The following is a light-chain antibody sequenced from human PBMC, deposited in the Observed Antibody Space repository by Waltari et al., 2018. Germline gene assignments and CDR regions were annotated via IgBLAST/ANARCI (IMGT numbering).Light chain of an antibody. CDR3: QVWDSSSDHWV. Sequence: SYVLTPPPSVSVAPGQTATITCGGDNVGSKDVNCYQQRPGQAPVVVIYDDADRPLTIPERFSGSNSGNTATLTITRVEVGDEADFYCQVWDSSSDHWVFGGGTKLTVL. J-gene: IGLJ3*02. V-gene: IGLV3-21*02. CDR1: NVGSKD. CDR2: DDA.